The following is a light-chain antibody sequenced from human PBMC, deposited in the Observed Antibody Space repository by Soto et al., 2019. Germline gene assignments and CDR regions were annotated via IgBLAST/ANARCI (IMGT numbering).Light chain of an antibody. Sequence: QSALTQPASGSGSPGQSFTISRTGTRSDIGAYNFVSWYQQHPGEVPKLMLYDVNVRPSGVSNRFSGSKSGNTASLTISGLQAEDEADYYCTSWTTSTTMIFGGGTKVTVL. CDR1: RSDIGAYNF. CDR2: DVN. J-gene: IGLJ2*01. V-gene: IGLV2-14*03. CDR3: TSWTTSTTMI.